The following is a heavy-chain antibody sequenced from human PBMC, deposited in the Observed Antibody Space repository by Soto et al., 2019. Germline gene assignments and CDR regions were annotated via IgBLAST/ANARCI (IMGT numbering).Heavy chain of an antibody. Sequence: SETLSLTCTVSGGSISSYYWSWIRQPPGKGLEWIGYIYYSGSTNYNPSLKSRVTISVDTSKNQFSLKLSSVTAADTAVYYCAITSRELELEDPYYFDYWGQGTLVTVSS. D-gene: IGHD1-7*01. J-gene: IGHJ4*02. CDR1: GGSISSYY. V-gene: IGHV4-59*01. CDR3: AITSRELELEDPYYFDY. CDR2: IYYSGST.